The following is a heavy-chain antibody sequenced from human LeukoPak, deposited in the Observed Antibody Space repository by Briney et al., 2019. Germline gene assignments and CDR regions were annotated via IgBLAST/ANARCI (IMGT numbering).Heavy chain of an antibody. D-gene: IGHD1-26*01. CDR1: GYSFTTYA. J-gene: IGHJ4*02. V-gene: IGHV1-18*01. CDR3: ARDPLFGVGSTRIFDY. CDR2: ISAHNGDT. Sequence: ASVKVSCKASGYSFTTYAFSWVRQAPGQGLEWMGWISAHNGDTNYARNLQGRVTMTTDTSTSTVYMELRSLRSDDTVVYYCARDPLFGVGSTRIFDYWGQGTLVTVSS.